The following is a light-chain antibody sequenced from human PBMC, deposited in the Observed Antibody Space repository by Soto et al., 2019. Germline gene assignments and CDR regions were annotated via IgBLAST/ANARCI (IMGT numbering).Light chain of an antibody. CDR1: SSDVGSYNL. CDR2: EGS. V-gene: IGLV2-23*01. Sequence: QSALTHAASVSGCPGQSITISCTGTSSDVGSYNLVSWYQQHPGKAPKLMIYEGSKRPSGVSNRFSGSKSGNTASLTISGLQAEDEADYYCCSFAGSVVFGGGTKLTVL. J-gene: IGLJ2*01. CDR3: CSFAGSVV.